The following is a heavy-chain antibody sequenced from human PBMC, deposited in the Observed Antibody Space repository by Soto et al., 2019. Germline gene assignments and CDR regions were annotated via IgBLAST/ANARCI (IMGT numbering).Heavy chain of an antibody. Sequence: EVRLLESGGGLVEPGGSLRLSCVASGFTLSSYVTSWVLQAPGKGLEWVSGISAGSGSTHYADSVKGRFTISRDDSKNTLYLQMNILRVEDTALYYCSKGWGDYWGQGTVVTVSS. CDR1: GFTLSSYV. J-gene: IGHJ4*02. CDR3: SKGWGDY. D-gene: IGHD1-26*01. V-gene: IGHV3-23*01. CDR2: ISAGSGST.